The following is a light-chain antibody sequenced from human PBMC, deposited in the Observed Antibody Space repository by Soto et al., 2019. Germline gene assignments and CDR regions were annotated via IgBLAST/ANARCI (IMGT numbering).Light chain of an antibody. Sequence: DILMTQSPSAMSASVGDRVTITCRASQGISNYLVWFQQKPGKGPKRLISAASTLQSGVPSRFSGSGSGTEFTLTISSLQPEDFATYYCLQHNSYPLTFGGGTKVEIK. CDR1: QGISNY. CDR3: LQHNSYPLT. V-gene: IGKV1-17*03. CDR2: AAS. J-gene: IGKJ4*01.